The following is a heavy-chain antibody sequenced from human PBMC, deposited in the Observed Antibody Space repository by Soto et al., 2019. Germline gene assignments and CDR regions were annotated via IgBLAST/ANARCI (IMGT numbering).Heavy chain of an antibody. V-gene: IGHV1-8*01. CDR3: TASSWTGAGLDF. J-gene: IGHJ4*01. CDR1: GYTFTSWD. D-gene: IGHD6-13*01. CDR2: MNPRSGNT. Sequence: AAVKVSCKASGYTFTSWDVYWVRQAAGQGREGMGYMNPRSGNTGYEQKFQGRVTMTRDTSISTDYMELSSLTSDHTAVYYCTASSWTGAGLDFWGQGTPVTVSS.